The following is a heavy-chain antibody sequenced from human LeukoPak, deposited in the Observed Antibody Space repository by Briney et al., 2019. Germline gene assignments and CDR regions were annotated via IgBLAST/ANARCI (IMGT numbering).Heavy chain of an antibody. D-gene: IGHD5-18*01. CDR3: ARDRRYTYGHFDY. CDR1: GFLFSIYS. CDR2: ISSTSSTI. Sequence: GGSLLLSCAASGFLFSIYSMNWVRPAPGKGLEWISYISSTSSTIYYAASAKGRFTISRDNAKNSPYLQMHSLRDDDTAVYYCARDRRYTYGHFDYWGQGTLVTVSS. V-gene: IGHV3-48*02. J-gene: IGHJ4*02.